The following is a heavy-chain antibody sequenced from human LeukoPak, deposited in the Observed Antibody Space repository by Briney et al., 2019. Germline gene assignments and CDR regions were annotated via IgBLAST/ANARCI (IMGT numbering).Heavy chain of an antibody. V-gene: IGHV4-4*07. J-gene: IGHJ5*02. D-gene: IGHD3-22*01. Sequence: SETLSLTCTVYGGSISSYYWSWIRQPPGKGLEWIGRIYTSGSTNYNPSLKSRVTMSVDTSKNQFSLKLSSVTAADTAVYYGERGTYYYDRSGSGWFDPWGQGTLVTVSS. CDR2: IYTSGST. CDR3: ERGTYYYDRSGSGWFDP. CDR1: GGSISSYY.